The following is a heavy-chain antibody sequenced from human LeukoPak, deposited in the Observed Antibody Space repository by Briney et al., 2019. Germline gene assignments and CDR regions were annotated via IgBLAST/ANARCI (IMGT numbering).Heavy chain of an antibody. CDR3: AKQYLFGY. CDR2: ISGSGGST. J-gene: IGHJ4*02. Sequence: HSGGSLRLSCAASGFTFSSYAMGWVRQAPGKGLEWVSAISGSGGSTYYADSVKGRFTISRDNSKSTLYLQMNSLRAEDTAVYYCAKQYLFGYWGQGTLVTVSS. CDR1: GFTFSSYA. D-gene: IGHD4-11*01. V-gene: IGHV3-23*01.